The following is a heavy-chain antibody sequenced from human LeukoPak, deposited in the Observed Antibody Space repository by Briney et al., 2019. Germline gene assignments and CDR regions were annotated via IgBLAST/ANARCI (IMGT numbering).Heavy chain of an antibody. CDR1: GYTFRSTW. Sequence: PGGSLRLSCAASGYTFRSTWMHWVRQAPGEGPEWVSRINTDETITDYADSVRGRFTISRDNARSTLYLQMNNLRADDTAIYYCARDIGRVPDRTWGQGTLVIVSS. D-gene: IGHD1-1*01. CDR2: INTDETIT. J-gene: IGHJ4*02. CDR3: ARDIGRVPDRT. V-gene: IGHV3-74*01.